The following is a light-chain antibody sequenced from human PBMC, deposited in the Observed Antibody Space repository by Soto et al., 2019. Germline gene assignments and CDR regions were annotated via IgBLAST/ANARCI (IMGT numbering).Light chain of an antibody. CDR2: EVS. CDR1: SXDVGGYNY. V-gene: IGLV2-14*01. CDR3: SSYTGSSTYV. J-gene: IGLJ1*01. Sequence: QSALTQPASVSGSPGQSITISCTGTSXDVGGYNYVSWYQHHPGKAPKLMIFEVSNRPSGVSNRFSGSKSGNTASLTISGLQAEDEGDYYCSSYTGSSTYVFGSGTKVTVL.